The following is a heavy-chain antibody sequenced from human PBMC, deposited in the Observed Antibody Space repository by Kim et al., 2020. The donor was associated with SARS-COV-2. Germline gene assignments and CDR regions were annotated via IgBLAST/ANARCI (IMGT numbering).Heavy chain of an antibody. D-gene: IGHD2-2*01. V-gene: IGHV3-53*01. J-gene: IGHJ3*02. CDR3: AASPRGGTSPYCSSTSCNRASDAFDI. Sequence: GGSLRLSCAASGFTVSSNYMSWVRQAPGKGLEWVSVIYSGGSTYYADSVKGRFTISRDNSKNTLYLQMNSLRAEDTAVYYCAASPRGGTSPYCSSTSCNRASDAFDIWGQGTMVTVSS. CDR1: GFTVSSNY. CDR2: IYSGGST.